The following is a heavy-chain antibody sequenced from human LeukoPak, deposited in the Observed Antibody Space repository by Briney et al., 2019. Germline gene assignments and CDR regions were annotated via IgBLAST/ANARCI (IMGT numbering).Heavy chain of an antibody. D-gene: IGHD3-3*01. V-gene: IGHV4-31*03. J-gene: IGHJ4*02. CDR1: GVSISSGGYY. CDR3: ARETTYYDFWSGYYQGYFDY. CDR2: IYYSGNT. Sequence: SETLSLTCIVSGVSISSGGYYWNWIRQHPGKGLEWIGYIYYSGNTNYNPSLKSRVTISADTSKNQFSLMLSSVTAADTAVYYCARETTYYDFWSGYYQGYFDYWGQGTLVTVSS.